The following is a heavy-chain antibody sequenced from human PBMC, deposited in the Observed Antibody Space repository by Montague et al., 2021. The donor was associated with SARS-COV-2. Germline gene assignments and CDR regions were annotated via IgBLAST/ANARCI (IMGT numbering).Heavy chain of an antibody. CDR3: ARQDAWAYCGDECYRGWFDS. V-gene: IGHV4-59*01. J-gene: IGHJ5*01. CDR1: FGSISTYY. Sequence: SETLSLTCTVSFGSISTYYWSWIRQPPGKGLEWTGFIFYNGSTKYNPSLKRRVSISLDTSKNQFSLKLSSVTAADTAVYYCARQDAWAYCGDECYRGWFDSWGQGTLVTVSS. CDR2: IFYNGST. D-gene: IGHD2-21*01.